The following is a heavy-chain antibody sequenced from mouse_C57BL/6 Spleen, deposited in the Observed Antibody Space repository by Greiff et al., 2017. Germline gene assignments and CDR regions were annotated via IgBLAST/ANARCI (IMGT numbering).Heavy chain of an antibody. CDR2: IWSGGST. CDR1: GFSLTSYG. Sequence: VQGVESGPGLVQPSQSLSITCTVSGFSLTSYGVHWVRQSPGKGLEWLGVIWSGGSTDYNAAFISRLSISKDNSKSQVFFKMNSLQADDTAIYYCASYYDYDGGYYYAMDYWGQGTSVTVSS. CDR3: ASYYDYDGGYYYAMDY. J-gene: IGHJ4*01. D-gene: IGHD2-4*01. V-gene: IGHV2-2*01.